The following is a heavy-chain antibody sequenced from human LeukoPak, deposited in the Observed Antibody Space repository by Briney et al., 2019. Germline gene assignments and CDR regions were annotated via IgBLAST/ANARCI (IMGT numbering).Heavy chain of an antibody. J-gene: IGHJ4*02. D-gene: IGHD3-22*01. Sequence: GGSLRLSCAASGFTFSSYAMSWVRQAPGKGLEGVSAISASGGRTAYTDSVKGRFTVSRDNSKNTLYLQMNSLRAEDTAVYFCVEGGAPSYYDGSDAYFDYWGQGTLVTVSS. V-gene: IGHV3-23*01. CDR1: GFTFSSYA. CDR2: ISASGGRT. CDR3: VEGGAPSYYDGSDAYFDY.